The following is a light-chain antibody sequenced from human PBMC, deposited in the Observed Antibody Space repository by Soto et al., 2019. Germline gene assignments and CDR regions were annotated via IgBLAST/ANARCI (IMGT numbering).Light chain of an antibody. CDR3: QQRNSYPIT. V-gene: IGKV1-5*01. CDR1: QTISSW. CDR2: DAS. Sequence: DLQMTQSPSTLSASVGDRVTITCRASQTISSWLAWYQQKPGKAPELLIYDASTLESGVPSRFSGSASGTELTITISSLQPEDCATYYGQQRNSYPITFGQGTRLEIK. J-gene: IGKJ5*01.